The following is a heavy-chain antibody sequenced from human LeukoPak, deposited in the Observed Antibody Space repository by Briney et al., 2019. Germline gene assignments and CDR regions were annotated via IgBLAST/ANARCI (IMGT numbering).Heavy chain of an antibody. CDR3: ATTSGWLQYSFDY. Sequence: EASVKVSCKASGYTFTSYGISWVRQAPGQGLEWMGWISAYNGNTNYAQKFQGRVTMTEDTSTDTAYMELSSLRSEDTAVYYCATTSGWLQYSFDYWGQGTLVTVSS. D-gene: IGHD5-24*01. V-gene: IGHV1-18*01. CDR2: ISAYNGNT. J-gene: IGHJ4*02. CDR1: GYTFTSYG.